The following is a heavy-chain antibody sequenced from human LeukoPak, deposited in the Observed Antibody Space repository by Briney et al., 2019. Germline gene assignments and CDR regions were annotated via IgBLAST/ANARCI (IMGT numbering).Heavy chain of an antibody. CDR3: AGAGDCSGGSCYSS. CDR2: IYYSGST. J-gene: IGHJ4*02. V-gene: IGHV4-59*01. CDR1: GGSISSYY. D-gene: IGHD2-15*01. Sequence: SETLSLTCTVSGGSISSYYWSWIRQPPGKGLEWIGYIYYSGSTNYNPSLKSRVTISVDTSKNQFSLKLSSVTAADTAVYYCAGAGDCSGGSCYSSWGQGTLVTVSS.